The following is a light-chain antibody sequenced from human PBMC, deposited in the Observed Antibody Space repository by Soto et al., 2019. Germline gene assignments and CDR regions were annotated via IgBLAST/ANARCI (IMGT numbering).Light chain of an antibody. Sequence: EIVLTQSPGTLSLSPGERATLSCRASQSVSSNLAWYQRKPGQAPRLLIYGASYRATGNPARFSGSGSGTEFTLTISSLQSEDFAVYYCQQYNDWPWTFGQGTKVDI. V-gene: IGKV3-15*01. J-gene: IGKJ1*01. CDR1: QSVSSN. CDR3: QQYNDWPWT. CDR2: GAS.